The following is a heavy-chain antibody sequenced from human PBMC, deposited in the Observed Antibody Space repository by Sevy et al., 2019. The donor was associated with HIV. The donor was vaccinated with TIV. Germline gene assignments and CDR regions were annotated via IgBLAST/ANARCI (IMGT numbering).Heavy chain of an antibody. J-gene: IGHJ3*02. D-gene: IGHD2-2*02. V-gene: IGHV1-69*13. CDR1: GGNVHNYG. Sequence: ASVKVSCKASGGNVHNYGINWVRQAPGQGLEWMGGLIPIFRTSTYAQNFRGRITFAADEATSTFYLEMSSLRADDTAVYYCSRDRGPAAISDAFDIWGQGTMVTVSS. CDR3: SRDRGPAAISDAFDI. CDR2: LIPIFRTS.